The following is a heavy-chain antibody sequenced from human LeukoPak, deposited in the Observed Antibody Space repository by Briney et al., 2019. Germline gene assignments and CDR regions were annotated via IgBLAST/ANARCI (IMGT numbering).Heavy chain of an antibody. V-gene: IGHV4-4*07. CDR1: GGSISSYY. CDR3: ARSNILTAYAHMDV. Sequence: SETLSLTCTVSGGSISSYYWNWIRQPAGKGLEWIGRIYISGTTNHTPSLKSRVTMSVDTSKNQFSLKLSSVTAADTAVYYCARSNILTAYAHMDVWGKGTTVTISS. CDR2: IYISGTT. D-gene: IGHD3-9*01. J-gene: IGHJ6*03.